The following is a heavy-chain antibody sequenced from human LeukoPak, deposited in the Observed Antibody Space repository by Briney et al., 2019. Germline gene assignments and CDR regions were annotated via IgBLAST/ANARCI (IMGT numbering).Heavy chain of an antibody. V-gene: IGHV3-30*04. CDR3: ARAGSIVLMVYARPIDY. J-gene: IGHJ4*02. CDR2: ISYDGSNK. D-gene: IGHD2-8*01. Sequence: PGGSLRLSCAASGFTFSSYAMHWVRQAPGKGLEWVAVISYDGSNKYYADSVKGRFTISRDNSKNTLYLQMNSLRAEDTAVYYCARAGSIVLMVYARPIDYWGQGTLVTVSS. CDR1: GFTFSSYA.